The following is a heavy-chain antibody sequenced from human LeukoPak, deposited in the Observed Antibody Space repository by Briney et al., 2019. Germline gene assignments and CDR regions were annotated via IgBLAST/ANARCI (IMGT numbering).Heavy chain of an antibody. CDR3: ATSIVGLTYDEHFQH. CDR1: GFTFSSYW. CDR2: ISSSSSYI. D-gene: IGHD1-26*01. V-gene: IGHV3-21*01. J-gene: IGHJ1*01. Sequence: PGGSPRLSCAASGFTFSSYWMHWVRQAPGKGLEWVSSISSSSSYIYYADSVKGRFTISRDNAKNSLYLQMNSLRAEDTAVYYCATSIVGLTYDEHFQHWGQGTLVTVSS.